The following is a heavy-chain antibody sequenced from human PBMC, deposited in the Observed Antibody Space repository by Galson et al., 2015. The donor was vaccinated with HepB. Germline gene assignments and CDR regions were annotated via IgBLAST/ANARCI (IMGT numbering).Heavy chain of an antibody. J-gene: IGHJ6*02. D-gene: IGHD3-3*01. V-gene: IGHV3-7*01. Sequence: SLRLSCAASGFTFSSYWMSWVRQAPGKGLEWVANIKQDGSEKYYVDSVKGRFTISRDNAKNSLYLQMNSLRAEDTAVYYCARVGGITIFGVVVYYGMDVWGQGTTVTVSS. CDR3: ARVGGITIFGVVVYYGMDV. CDR1: GFTFSSYW. CDR2: IKQDGSEK.